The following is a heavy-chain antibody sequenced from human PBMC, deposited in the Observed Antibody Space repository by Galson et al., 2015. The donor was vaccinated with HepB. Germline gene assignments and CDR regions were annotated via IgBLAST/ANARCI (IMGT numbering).Heavy chain of an antibody. D-gene: IGHD3-9*01. J-gene: IGHJ3*01. CDR2: ISHNGGAT. Sequence: SLRLSCAGSGFRFHYYALHWVRQAPGKGLEFVSGISHNGGATKFADSVRDRFTISRDNSKNTMHLQMNSLRTEDTAVYYCVKEDILTGYSVGSFHFWCRGTMVTVSS. CDR1: GFRFHYYA. CDR3: VKEDILTGYSVGSFHF. V-gene: IGHV3-64D*06.